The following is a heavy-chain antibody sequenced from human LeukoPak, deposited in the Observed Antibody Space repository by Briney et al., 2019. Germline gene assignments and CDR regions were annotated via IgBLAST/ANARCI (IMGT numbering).Heavy chain of an antibody. J-gene: IGHJ5*02. V-gene: IGHV4-34*01. CDR1: GGSFSGYY. CDR2: INHSGST. D-gene: IGHD2-2*01. Sequence: SETLSLTCAVYGGSFSGYYWSWIRQPPGKGLEWIGEINHSGSTNYNPSLKSRVTISVDTSKNQFSLKLSSVTAADTAVYYCARDQPRPWAWFDPWGQGTLVTVSS. CDR3: ARDQPRPWAWFDP.